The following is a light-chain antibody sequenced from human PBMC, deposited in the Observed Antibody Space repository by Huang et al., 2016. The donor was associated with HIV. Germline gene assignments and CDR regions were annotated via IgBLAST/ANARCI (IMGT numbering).Light chain of an antibody. CDR3: QQYYQNPQT. CDR1: QSLLYSLNNKNY. Sequence: DIVMTQSPDSLSVSPGERATIDCKSSQSLLYSLNNKNYLAWFPQKPGRHPKLLLYLASTRESGIPERFSGSGSGTDFTLTINNLQPEDVATYYCQQYYQNPQTFGQGT. J-gene: IGKJ5*01. V-gene: IGKV4-1*01. CDR2: LAS.